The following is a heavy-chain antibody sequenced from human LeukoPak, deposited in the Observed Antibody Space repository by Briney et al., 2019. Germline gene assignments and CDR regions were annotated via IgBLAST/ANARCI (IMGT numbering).Heavy chain of an antibody. CDR3: ARDRRNSSPCFDY. D-gene: IGHD3-22*01. J-gene: IGHJ4*02. Sequence: SETLSLTCTVSGGSIRSGDHYWSWIRQPPGKGLEWIGHIYYSGSTYYNPSLKSRVSIAVDTSKNQFSLKLSSVPAADTAVYYCARDRRNSSPCFDYWGQGSLVTVSS. CDR2: IYYSGST. CDR1: GGSIRSGDHY. V-gene: IGHV4-30-4*01.